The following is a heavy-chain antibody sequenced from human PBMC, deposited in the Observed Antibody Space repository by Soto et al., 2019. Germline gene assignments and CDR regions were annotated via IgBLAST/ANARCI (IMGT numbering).Heavy chain of an antibody. J-gene: IGHJ3*02. Sequence: QVQLVQSGAEVKKPGSSVKVSCKASGGTFSSYAISWVRQAPGQGLEWRGGIIPIFGTANYAQKFQGRVTITADESTSTAYMELSSLRSEDTAVYYCARAGYYYGSGSPDAFDIWGQGTMVTVSS. CDR1: GGTFSSYA. CDR3: ARAGYYYGSGSPDAFDI. V-gene: IGHV1-69*01. D-gene: IGHD3-10*01. CDR2: IIPIFGTA.